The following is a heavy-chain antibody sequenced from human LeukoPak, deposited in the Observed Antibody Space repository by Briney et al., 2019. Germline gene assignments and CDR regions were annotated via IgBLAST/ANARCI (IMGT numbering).Heavy chain of an antibody. D-gene: IGHD6-19*01. CDR2: IYYSGST. J-gene: IGHJ6*02. CDR1: GGSIRSYY. CDR3: ARDRHSSGYYYGMDV. Sequence: SETLSLTCTVSGGSIRSYYWSWIRQPPGKGLEWIRYIYYSGSTNYNPSLKSRVTISVDTSKNQFSLKLSSMTAADTAVYYCARDRHSSGYYYGMDVWGQGTTVTVSS. V-gene: IGHV4-59*01.